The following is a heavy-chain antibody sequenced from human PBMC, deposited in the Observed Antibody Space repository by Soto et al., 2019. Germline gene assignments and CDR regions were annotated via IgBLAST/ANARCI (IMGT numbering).Heavy chain of an antibody. V-gene: IGHV1-3*01. D-gene: IGHD3-10*01. J-gene: IGHJ4*02. CDR3: ARDMGFGLSDY. Sequence: PAEVSSKASGLTFTSNGLSWVRQDPGQGLEWMGWINAGNGNTKYSQKFQGRVTITRDTSASTAYMELSSLRSEDTAVYYCARDMGFGLSDYWGQGTLVTVSS. CDR2: INAGNGNT. CDR1: GLTFTSNG.